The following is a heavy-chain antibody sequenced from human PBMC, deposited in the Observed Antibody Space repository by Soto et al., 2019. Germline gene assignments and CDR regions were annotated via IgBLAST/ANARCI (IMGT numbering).Heavy chain of an antibody. Sequence: QVQLVQSGAEVKKPGASVKVSCKASGYTFTGYYMHWVRQAPGQGLEWMGWINPNSGGTNYAQKLQGWVTMTRDTSISTAYMELSRLRSDDTAVYYCARGHSSSADKNWFDPWGQGTLVTVSS. V-gene: IGHV1-2*04. CDR3: ARGHSSSADKNWFDP. J-gene: IGHJ5*02. D-gene: IGHD6-6*01. CDR2: INPNSGGT. CDR1: GYTFTGYY.